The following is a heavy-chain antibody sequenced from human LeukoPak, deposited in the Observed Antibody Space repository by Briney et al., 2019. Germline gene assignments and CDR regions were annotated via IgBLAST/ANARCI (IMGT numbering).Heavy chain of an antibody. CDR2: IIPNSGGT. CDR1: GYTFTGYY. Sequence: ASVKVSCKASGYTFTGYYMHWVRQAPGQGLEWMGWIIPNSGGTNYAQKFQGRVTMTRDTSISTAYMELSRLRSDDTAVYYCARVYSSSTMGVDYYHMDIWGKGTTVTVSS. CDR3: ARVYSSSTMGVDYYHMDI. J-gene: IGHJ6*03. D-gene: IGHD6-6*01. V-gene: IGHV1-2*02.